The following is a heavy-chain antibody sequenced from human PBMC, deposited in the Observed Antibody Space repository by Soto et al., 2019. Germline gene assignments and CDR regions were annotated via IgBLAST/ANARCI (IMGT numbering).Heavy chain of an antibody. V-gene: IGHV3-74*01. Sequence: PGGSLRLSCAASGFTFSSYWMHWVRQAPGKGLVWVSRINSDGSATRYADSVKGRFTISRDNAKNTLYLQMNTLRAEDTAVYYCARVLKSSGWDNDVFDIWGQGTMVTVSS. D-gene: IGHD6-19*01. CDR3: ARVLKSSGWDNDVFDI. J-gene: IGHJ3*02. CDR2: INSDGSAT. CDR1: GFTFSSYW.